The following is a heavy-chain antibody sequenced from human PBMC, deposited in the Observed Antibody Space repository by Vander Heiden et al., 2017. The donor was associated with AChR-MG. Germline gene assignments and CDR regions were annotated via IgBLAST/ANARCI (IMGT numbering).Heavy chain of an antibody. D-gene: IGHD2-15*01. Sequence: EVQLLESGGGLVQPGGSLRLSCAASGFTFSSYAMSWVRQAPGKGLEWVSAISGSGGSTYYADSVKGRFTISRDNSKNTLYLQMNSLRAEDTAVYYCAKAASTDIVVVVAATVHAFDIWGQGTMVTVSS. J-gene: IGHJ3*02. CDR2: ISGSGGST. CDR1: GFTFSSYA. CDR3: AKAASTDIVVVVAATVHAFDI. V-gene: IGHV3-23*01.